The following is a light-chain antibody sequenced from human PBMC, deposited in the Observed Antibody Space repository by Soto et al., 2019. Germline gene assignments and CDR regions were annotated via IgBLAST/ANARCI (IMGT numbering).Light chain of an antibody. CDR1: QSVSNYY. V-gene: IGKV3-20*01. J-gene: IGKJ4*01. CDR2: GVS. CDR3: QYYVTSPLT. Sequence: EIVLTQSPGTLSLSPGERATLSCRASQSVSNYYLAWYQQKPGQAPRLLIYGVSSRATGIPDRFSGSGSGTDFTLTISRLEPEDFAVYYCQYYVTSPLTFGGGTKVEIK.